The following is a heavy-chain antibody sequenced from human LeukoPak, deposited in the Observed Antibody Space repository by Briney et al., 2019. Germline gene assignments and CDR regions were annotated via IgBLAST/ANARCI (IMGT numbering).Heavy chain of an antibody. V-gene: IGHV3-48*04. CDR1: GFTFSSYS. CDR2: ISSSSSTI. Sequence: GGSLRLSCAASGFTFSSYSMNWVRQAPGKGLEWVSYISSSSSTIYYANSVKGRFTISRDNAKNSLYLQMNSLRAEDTAVYYCARGNLASRGDYWGQGTLVTVSS. J-gene: IGHJ4*02. D-gene: IGHD6-6*01. CDR3: ARGNLASRGDY.